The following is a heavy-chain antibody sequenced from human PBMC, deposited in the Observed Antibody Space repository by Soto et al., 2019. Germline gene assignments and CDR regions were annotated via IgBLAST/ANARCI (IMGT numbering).Heavy chain of an antibody. D-gene: IGHD4-17*01. CDR3: ATQDYGDYLQH. J-gene: IGHJ1*01. CDR1: GFTVISNY. V-gene: IGHV3-53*04. CDR2: IYSGGST. Sequence: GGSLRISCAASGFTVISNYMSWVRQAPGKGLEWVSVIYSGGSTYYADSVKGRFTISRHNSKNTLYLQMNSLRAEDTAVYYCATQDYGDYLQHWGQGTLVTVSS.